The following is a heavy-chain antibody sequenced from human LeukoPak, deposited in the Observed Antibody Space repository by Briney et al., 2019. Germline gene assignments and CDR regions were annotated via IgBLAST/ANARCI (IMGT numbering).Heavy chain of an antibody. Sequence: TGGSLRLSCAASGFTFSTYWMSWVRQAPGKGLEWVANIKQDGSEKYYVDSVKGRFTISRDNAKNSLYLQINSLRAEDTAVYYCAREVVVVVAAPTYFDYWGQGTLVTVSS. CDR2: IKQDGSEK. V-gene: IGHV3-7*01. CDR3: AREVVVVVAAPTYFDY. J-gene: IGHJ4*02. CDR1: GFTFSTYW. D-gene: IGHD2-15*01.